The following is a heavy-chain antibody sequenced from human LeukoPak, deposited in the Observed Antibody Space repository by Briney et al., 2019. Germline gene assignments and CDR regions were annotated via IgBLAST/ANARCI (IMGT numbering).Heavy chain of an antibody. V-gene: IGHV4-30-2*01. CDR3: ASRYSGSYNDAFDI. Sequence: SETLSLTCTVSGGSISSGGYYWSWIRQPPGKGLEWIGYIYHSGSTYYNPSLKSRVTISVDRSKNQFSLKLSSVTAADAAVYYCASRYSGSYNDAFDIWGQGTMVTVSS. CDR2: IYHSGST. J-gene: IGHJ3*02. D-gene: IGHD1-26*01. CDR1: GGSISSGGYY.